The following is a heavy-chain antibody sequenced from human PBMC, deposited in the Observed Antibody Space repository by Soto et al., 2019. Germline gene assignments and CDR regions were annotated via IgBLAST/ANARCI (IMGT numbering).Heavy chain of an antibody. J-gene: IGHJ6*02. CDR3: ARDGYTVTPNYYYGMDV. D-gene: IGHD4-4*01. CDR1: GGSISSYY. V-gene: IGHV4-59*01. Sequence: QVQLQESGPGLVKPSETLSLTCTVSGGSISSYYWSWIRQPPGKGLEWIGHIYYSGSTNYNPSLKTRVTISVDTRKNQCSLKLSSVTAADTAVYYCARDGYTVTPNYYYGMDVWGQGTTVTVSS. CDR2: IYYSGST.